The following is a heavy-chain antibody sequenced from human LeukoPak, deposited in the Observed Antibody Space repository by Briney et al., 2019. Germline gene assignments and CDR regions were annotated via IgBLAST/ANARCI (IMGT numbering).Heavy chain of an antibody. D-gene: IGHD1-26*01. Sequence: SDTLSLTCAVYGGSFSGYYWSWIRQPPGKGLEWIGEINHSGSTNYHPSLKSRVTMSVDTSKNQFSLKLSSVTAADTAVYYCARGQSIVGATGDYWGQGTLVTVSS. CDR1: GGSFSGYY. CDR3: ARGQSIVGATGDY. J-gene: IGHJ4*02. CDR2: INHSGST. V-gene: IGHV4-34*01.